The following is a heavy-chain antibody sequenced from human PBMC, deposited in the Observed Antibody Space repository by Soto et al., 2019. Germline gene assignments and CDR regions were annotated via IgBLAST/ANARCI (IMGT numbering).Heavy chain of an antibody. CDR3: ARVAITYYYDSSGYYYPDY. CDR2: ISSSSSYI. D-gene: IGHD3-22*01. V-gene: IGHV3-21*01. Sequence: GGSLRLSCAASGFTVSSYSMNWVRQAPGKGLEWVSSISSSSSYIYYADSVKGRFTISRDNAKNLLYLQMNSLRAVDTAVYYCARVAITYYYDSSGYYYPDYWGQGT. CDR1: GFTVSSYS. J-gene: IGHJ4*02.